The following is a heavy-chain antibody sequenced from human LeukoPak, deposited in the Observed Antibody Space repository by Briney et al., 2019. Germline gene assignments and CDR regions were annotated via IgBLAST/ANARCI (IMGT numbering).Heavy chain of an antibody. CDR2: ISSSSSYI. CDR1: GFTFSSYS. V-gene: IGHV3-21*01. D-gene: IGHD2-2*01. J-gene: IGHJ6*02. Sequence: GGSLRLSCAASGFTFSSYSMNWVRQAPGKGLEWVSSISSSSSYIYYADSVKGRFTISRDNAKNSLYLQMNSLRAEDTAVNYCARGPVVPAARGMGVWGQGTTVTVSS. CDR3: ARGPVVPAARGMGV.